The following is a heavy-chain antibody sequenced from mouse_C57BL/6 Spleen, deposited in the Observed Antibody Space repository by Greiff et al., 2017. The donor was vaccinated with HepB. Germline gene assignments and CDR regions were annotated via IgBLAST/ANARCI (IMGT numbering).Heavy chain of an antibody. CDR1: GYSITSGYD. J-gene: IGHJ1*03. D-gene: IGHD2-5*01. V-gene: IGHV3-1*01. CDR2: ISYSGST. Sequence: QSGPGMVKPSQSLSLTCTVTGYSITSGYDWHWIRHFPGNKLEWMGYISYSGSTNYNPSLKSRISITHDTSKNHFFLKLNSVTTEDTATYYCARVYSNYEWYFDVWGTGTTVTVSS. CDR3: ARVYSNYEWYFDV.